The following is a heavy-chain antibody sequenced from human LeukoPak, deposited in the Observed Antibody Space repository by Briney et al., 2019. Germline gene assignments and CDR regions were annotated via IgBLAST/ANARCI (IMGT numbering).Heavy chain of an antibody. J-gene: IGHJ4*02. D-gene: IGHD3-10*01. V-gene: IGHV3-23*01. CDR1: GFTFSDYA. Sequence: GGSLRLSCAASGFTFSDYAMSWVLQAPGKGLEWVSSIGANSITTYYADSVKGRFTISRDNSKNMLYLQMSSLRVEDTAVYSCAKGRAVGSHYYHDNWGQGVPATVSS. CDR2: IGANSITT. CDR3: AKGRAVGSHYYHDN.